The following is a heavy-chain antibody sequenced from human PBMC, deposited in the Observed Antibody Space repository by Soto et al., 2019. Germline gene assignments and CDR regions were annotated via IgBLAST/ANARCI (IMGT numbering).Heavy chain of an antibody. D-gene: IGHD1-26*01. CDR1: GGSVSVYY. V-gene: IGHV4-59*02. CDR2: IYASGSP. J-gene: IGHJ4*02. CDR3: ARGVGSSPPQY. Sequence: SETLSLTCTISGGSVSVYYWSWIRQSTGQGLEWIGYIYASGSPYYNPSLRSRVTISADTSKNQISLKLTSPTAADTAVYYCARGVGSSPPQYWGRGTLVTVSP.